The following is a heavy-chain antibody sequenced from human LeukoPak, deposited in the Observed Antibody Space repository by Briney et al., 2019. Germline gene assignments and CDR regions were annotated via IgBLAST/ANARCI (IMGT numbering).Heavy chain of an antibody. J-gene: IGHJ4*02. CDR3: ARGWAILLGPYYFDY. V-gene: IGHV3-64*01. CDR1: GFTFSSYA. CDR2: ISSNGGST. Sequence: PGGSLRLSCAASGFTFSSYAMSWVRQAPGKGLEWVSAISSNGGSTYYANSVKGRYTISRDNSKNTLYLQMGSLRAEDMAVYYCARGWAILLGPYYFDYWGQGTLVTVSS. D-gene: IGHD3-16*01.